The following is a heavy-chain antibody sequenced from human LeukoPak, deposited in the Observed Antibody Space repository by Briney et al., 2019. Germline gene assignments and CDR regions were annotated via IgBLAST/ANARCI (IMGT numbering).Heavy chain of an antibody. CDR1: GGSISSYY. J-gene: IGHJ6*02. V-gene: IGHV4-59*12. D-gene: IGHD6-13*01. CDR3: ARDSSSWYFPGGYYCGMDV. Sequence: SETLSLTCTVSGGSISSYYWSWIRQPPGKGLKWIGYIYYSGSTNYNPSLKSRVTISVDTSKNQFSLKLSSVTAADTAVYYCARDSSSWYFPGGYYCGMDVWGQGTTVTVSS. CDR2: IYYSGST.